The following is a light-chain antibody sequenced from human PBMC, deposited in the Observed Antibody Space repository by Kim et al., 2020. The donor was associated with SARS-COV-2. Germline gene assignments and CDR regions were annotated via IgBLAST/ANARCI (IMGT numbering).Light chain of an antibody. CDR2: EDD. Sequence: GKTVTISCTRSGGNIADNYVQWYQQSPDSAPTIVIYEDDQRPSGVPDRFSGSIDSSSSSASLTISGLKTEDEADYYCQSYDISNVIFGGGTQLTVL. J-gene: IGLJ2*01. CDR3: QSYDISNVI. V-gene: IGLV6-57*03. CDR1: GGNIADNY.